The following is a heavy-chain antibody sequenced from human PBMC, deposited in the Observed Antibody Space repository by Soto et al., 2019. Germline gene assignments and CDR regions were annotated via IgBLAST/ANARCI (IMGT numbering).Heavy chain of an antibody. V-gene: IGHV3-30-3*01. CDR1: GFTFSSYA. J-gene: IGHJ5*02. Sequence: QVQLVESGGGVVQPGRSLRLSCAASGFTFSSYAMHWVRQAPGKGLEWVAVISYDGSNKYYADSVKGRFTISRDNSKNTLYLQMNSLRAEDTAVYYCARDSGNNDDILTGYYSYNWFDPWVQGTLVTVSS. D-gene: IGHD3-9*01. CDR2: ISYDGSNK. CDR3: ARDSGNNDDILTGYYSYNWFDP.